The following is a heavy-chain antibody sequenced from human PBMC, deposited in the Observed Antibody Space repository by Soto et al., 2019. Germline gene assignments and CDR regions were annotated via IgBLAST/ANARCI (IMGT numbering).Heavy chain of an antibody. CDR2: ISYDGSNK. V-gene: IGHV3-30-3*01. Sequence: QVQLVESGGGVVQPGRSLRLSCAASGFTFSSYAMHWVRQAPGKGLEWVAVISYDGSNKYYADSVKGRFTISRDNSKNTLYLQMNSLRAEDTAVYYCARDGLRKGVWGQGTLVTVSS. CDR3: ARDGLRKGV. J-gene: IGHJ4*02. D-gene: IGHD3-16*01. CDR1: GFTFSSYA.